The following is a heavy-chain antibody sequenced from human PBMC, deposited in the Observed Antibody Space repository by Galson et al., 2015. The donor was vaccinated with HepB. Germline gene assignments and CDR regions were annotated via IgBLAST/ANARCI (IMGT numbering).Heavy chain of an antibody. CDR3: ATSLLWPDAFDI. CDR1: GYTFTSYG. D-gene: IGHD3-10*01. CDR2: ISAYNGNT. Sequence: SVKVSCKASGYTFTSYGISWVRQAPGQGLEWMGWISAYNGNTNYAQTLQGRVTMTTDTSTSTAYMELRSLRSDDTAVYYCATSLLWPDAFDIWGQGTMVTVSS. J-gene: IGHJ3*02. V-gene: IGHV1-18*04.